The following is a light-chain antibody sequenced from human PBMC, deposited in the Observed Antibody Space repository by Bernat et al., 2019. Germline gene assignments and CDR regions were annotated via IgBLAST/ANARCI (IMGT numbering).Light chain of an antibody. J-gene: IGLJ2*01. V-gene: IGLV6-57*01. CDR2: ENK. CDR1: SGNIASKY. Sequence: NFMLTQLHSVSESPGKTVTISCTRSSGNIASKYVQWYQQRPGSSPITVIYENKERPSGVPNRFSGSIDSSSNSASLTISGLQSEDEADYFCQSYDDTTVIFGGGTKLTVL. CDR3: QSYDDTTVI.